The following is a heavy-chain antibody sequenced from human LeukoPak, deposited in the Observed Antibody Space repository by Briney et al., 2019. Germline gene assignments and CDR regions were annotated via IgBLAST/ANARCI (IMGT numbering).Heavy chain of an antibody. Sequence: PGGSLRLSCAASGFIFSNYRMNWVRQAPGKGLEWVANIKQDGSKKSYVDSVKGRFTISRDNAKNSLYLQMNSLRAEDTAIYYCTRVGYIDEGIDYWGQGTLVTVSS. V-gene: IGHV3-7*04. CDR1: GFIFSNYR. CDR2: IKQDGSKK. J-gene: IGHJ4*02. D-gene: IGHD5-24*01. CDR3: TRVGYIDEGIDY.